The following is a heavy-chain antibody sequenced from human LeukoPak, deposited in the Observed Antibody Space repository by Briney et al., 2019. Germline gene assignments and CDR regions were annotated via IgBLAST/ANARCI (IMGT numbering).Heavy chain of an antibody. CDR1: GFTFSSYG. J-gene: IGHJ6*03. CDR3: AKGRGWEASYYYYYMDV. Sequence: GGSLRLSCAASGFTFSSYGIHWVRQAPGKGLEWVAFIRYDGSNKYYTDSVKGRFTISRGNSKNTLCLQMNSLRAEDTAVYYCAKGRGWEASYYYYYMDVWGKGTTVTISS. D-gene: IGHD1-26*01. CDR2: IRYDGSNK. V-gene: IGHV3-30*02.